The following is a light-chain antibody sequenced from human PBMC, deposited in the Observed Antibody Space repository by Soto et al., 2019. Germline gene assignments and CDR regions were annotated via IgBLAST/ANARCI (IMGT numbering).Light chain of an antibody. CDR3: QQSYNTPPH. CDR1: QSVSSY. J-gene: IGKJ4*01. Sequence: DIQMTQSPSSLSASVGERVTITCRASQSVSSYLNWYQHKPGKAPKLLIYAASSLQSGGPSRFSGSGAGPDYPLTISSLQPEDFATYYCQQSYNTPPHFXGGTKVHIK. V-gene: IGKV1-39*01. CDR2: AAS.